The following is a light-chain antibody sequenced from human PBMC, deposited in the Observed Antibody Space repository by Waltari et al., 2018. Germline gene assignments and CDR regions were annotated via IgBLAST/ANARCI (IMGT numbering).Light chain of an antibody. CDR2: GAS. CDR1: QSLTKRY. V-gene: IGKV3-20*01. J-gene: IGKJ2*01. CDR3: QQYGSSVLYT. Sequence: VLTQSPGTLSLSPGERATLSCRASQSLTKRYLAWYQQKPGQAPRLRIYGASSRAAGSPDRFSGSGSGTDFTLTISRLEPEDFAVYYCQQYGSSVLYTFGQGTKLEIK.